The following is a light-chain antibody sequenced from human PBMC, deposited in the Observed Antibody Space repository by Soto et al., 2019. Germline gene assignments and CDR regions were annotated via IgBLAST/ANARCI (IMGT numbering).Light chain of an antibody. Sequence: DIQMTQSPSSLSASFGDRVTITCRSSQNINNYLNWYQQRPGKAPRLLMYAASTLQSGVPSRFSGSGSGTDFTLAISSLQPEDFATYYCQQSYIEPWGTCGQGTKVDIK. CDR3: QQSYIEPWGT. CDR2: AAS. CDR1: QNINNY. V-gene: IGKV1-39*01. J-gene: IGKJ1*01.